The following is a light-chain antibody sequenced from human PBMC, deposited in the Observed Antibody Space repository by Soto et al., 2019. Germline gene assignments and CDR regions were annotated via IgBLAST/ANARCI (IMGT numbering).Light chain of an antibody. J-gene: IGKJ1*01. CDR3: LQDYKSLRT. CDR2: AAS. V-gene: IGKV1-6*01. CDR1: QGIRND. Sequence: AIQMTQSPSSLSASVGDRVTITCRASQGIRNDLGWYQQKPGKAPKLLIYAASTLQSGVPSRFSGSGSGTDFTLTISSLPPEDVATYYCLQDYKSLRTFGQGTKVEIK.